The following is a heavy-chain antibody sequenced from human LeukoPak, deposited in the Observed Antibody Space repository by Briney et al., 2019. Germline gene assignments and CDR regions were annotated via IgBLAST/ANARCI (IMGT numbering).Heavy chain of an antibody. V-gene: IGHV4-39*07. CDR3: ARDTVTTYYYYMDV. Sequence: SETLSPTCTVSGGSISSSSYYWGWIRQPPGKGLEWIGSIYYSGSTYYNPSLKSRVTIPVDTSKNQFSLKLSSVTAADTAVYYCARDTVTTYYYYMDVWGKGTTVTVSS. CDR2: IYYSGST. CDR1: GGSISSSSYY. J-gene: IGHJ6*03. D-gene: IGHD4-11*01.